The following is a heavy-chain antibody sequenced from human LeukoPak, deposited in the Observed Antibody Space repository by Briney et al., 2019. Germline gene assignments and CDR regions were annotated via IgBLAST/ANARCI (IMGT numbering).Heavy chain of an antibody. CDR2: IYYSGST. CDR3: ARDDSGYSSSWYSLSAFQGYNWFDP. CDR1: GGSISSSSYY. Sequence: PSETLSLTCTVSGGSISSSSYYWGWIRQPPGKGLEWIGSIYYSGSTYYNPSLKSRVTISVDTSKNQFSLKLSSVTAADTAVYYCARDDSGYSSSWYSLSAFQGYNWFDPWGQGTLVTVSS. D-gene: IGHD6-13*01. J-gene: IGHJ5*02. V-gene: IGHV4-39*07.